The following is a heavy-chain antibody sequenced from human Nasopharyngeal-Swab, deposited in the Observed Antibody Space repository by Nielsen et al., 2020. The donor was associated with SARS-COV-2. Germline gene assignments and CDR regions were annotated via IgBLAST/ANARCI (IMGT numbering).Heavy chain of an antibody. CDR2: IYPYDSQT. V-gene: IGHV5-51*01. CDR3: TRHTGTSPYYYMDV. CDR1: GSSFSSYW. J-gene: IGHJ6*03. D-gene: IGHD1-14*01. Sequence: GESLKISCKASGSSFSSYWIGWVRQMPGKGLEWMCFIYPYDSQTTYNPSFQGQVTISADKSSTTAYLQWNSLMASDTAIYYCTRHTGTSPYYYMDVWGEGTTVTVSS.